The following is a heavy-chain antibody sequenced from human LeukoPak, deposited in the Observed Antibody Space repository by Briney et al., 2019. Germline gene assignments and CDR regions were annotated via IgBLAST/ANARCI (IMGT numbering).Heavy chain of an antibody. D-gene: IGHD3-10*01. CDR1: GSTFSSYE. V-gene: IGHV3-48*03. CDR2: ISTGGSAI. CDR3: ARVSGSGSYYNAAY. Sequence: GGSLRLSCAASGSTFSSYEMNWVRQAPGKGLEWVSYISTGGSAIYYADSVKGRFTISRDNAKNSLYLQMNSLRAEGTAVYYCARVSGSGSYYNAAYWGQGTLVTVSS. J-gene: IGHJ4*02.